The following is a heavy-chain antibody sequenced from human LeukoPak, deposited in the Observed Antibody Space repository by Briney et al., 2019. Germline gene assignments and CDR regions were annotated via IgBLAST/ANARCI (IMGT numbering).Heavy chain of an antibody. D-gene: IGHD3-16*01. J-gene: IGHJ4*02. V-gene: IGHV4-31*03. CDR1: GGSISSGGYY. CDR2: IYYSGST. CDR3: AKMGTTGYAFDY. Sequence: PSQTLSLTCTVSGGSISSGGYYWSWIRQHPGKGLEWIGYIYYSGSTYYIPSLKSRVTISVDTSKNQFSLKLSSVTAADTAVYYCAKMGTTGYAFDYWGQGTLVTVSS.